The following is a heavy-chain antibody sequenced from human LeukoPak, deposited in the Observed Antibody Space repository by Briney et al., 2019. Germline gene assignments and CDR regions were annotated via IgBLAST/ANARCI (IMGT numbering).Heavy chain of an antibody. J-gene: IGHJ3*01. D-gene: IGHD6-13*01. CDR2: ISSSSSTI. Sequence: GGSLRLSCAASGFTFSSYWMHWVRQVPGKGLEWVSYISSSSSTIYYADSVKGRFTISRDNAKNSLYLQMNSLRAEDTAVYYCARDRGSSWTFGGQGTMVTVSS. CDR3: ARDRGSSWTF. V-gene: IGHV3-48*01. CDR1: GFTFSSYW.